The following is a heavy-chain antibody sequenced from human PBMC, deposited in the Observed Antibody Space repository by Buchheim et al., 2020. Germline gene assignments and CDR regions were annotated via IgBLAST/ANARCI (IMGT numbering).Heavy chain of an antibody. D-gene: IGHD5-18*01. CDR3: ARRGYNYGGAY. CDR1: GFTFIDYA. J-gene: IGHJ4*02. Sequence: EVQLLESGGGLVQPGRSLKLSCAASGFTFIDYAMSWVRQAPGKGLEWVSAISTIGDATYYADSVKGRFTISRDTSKNTPHLQMNSLRAEDTAVYYCARRGYNYGGAYWGQGTL. V-gene: IGHV3-23*01. CDR2: ISTIGDAT.